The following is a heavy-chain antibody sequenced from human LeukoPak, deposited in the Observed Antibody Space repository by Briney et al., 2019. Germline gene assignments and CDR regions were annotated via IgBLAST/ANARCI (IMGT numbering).Heavy chain of an antibody. CDR3: ARGGSGSGDLYYFDY. Sequence: GASVKVSCKASGYSFSDYSMHWVRQAPGQGLESMGRINPNSGGISYAQNFQGRVSMTRDTSISTTYMELSGLTSDDTAVYYCARGGSGSGDLYYFDYWGQGTLVSVSS. D-gene: IGHD3-10*01. CDR1: GYSFSDYS. CDR2: INPNSGGI. V-gene: IGHV1-2*06. J-gene: IGHJ4*02.